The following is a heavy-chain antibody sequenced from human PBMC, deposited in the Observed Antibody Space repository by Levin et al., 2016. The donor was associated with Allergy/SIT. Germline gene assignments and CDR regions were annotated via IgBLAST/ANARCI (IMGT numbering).Heavy chain of an antibody. D-gene: IGHD6-13*01. CDR2: IKRDGSEK. V-gene: IGHV3-7*01. Sequence: GESLKISCAASGFTFSTYWMGWVRQAPGKGLEWVANIKRDGSEKYYADSVKGRFTISRDNSKNTLSLQMNSLRNEDTGVYFCARRQYSSSWYDYFYYAMDVWGHGTTVTVSS. J-gene: IGHJ6*02. CDR3: ARRQYSSSWYDYFYYAMDV. CDR1: GFTFSTYW.